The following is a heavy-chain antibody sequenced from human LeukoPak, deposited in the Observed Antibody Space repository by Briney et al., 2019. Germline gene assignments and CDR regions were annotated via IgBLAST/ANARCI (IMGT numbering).Heavy chain of an antibody. V-gene: IGHV1-24*01. CDR1: GYTLTELS. J-gene: IGHJ5*02. CDR3: ATVPGRTYYYDSSGYPRINNWFDP. Sequence: ASVKVSCKVSGYTLTELSMHWVRQAPGKGLEWMGGFDPEDGETIYAQKFQGRVTLTEDTSTDTAYMELSSLRSEDTAVYYCATVPGRTYYYDSSGYPRINNWFDPWGQGTLVTVSS. CDR2: FDPEDGET. D-gene: IGHD3-22*01.